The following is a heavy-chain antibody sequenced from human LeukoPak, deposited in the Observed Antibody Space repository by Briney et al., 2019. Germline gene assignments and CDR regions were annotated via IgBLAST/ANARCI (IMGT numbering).Heavy chain of an antibody. Sequence: ASVKVSCKASGYTFTSYDINWVRQATGQGLEWMGWMNPNSGNTGYAQKFQGRVTMSRDTSISTAYMELSSLRSEDTAVYYCARLPKYSRPLDYWGQGTLVTVSS. CDR2: MNPNSGNT. CDR1: GYTFTSYD. V-gene: IGHV1-8*01. J-gene: IGHJ4*02. CDR3: ARLPKYSRPLDY. D-gene: IGHD6-6*01.